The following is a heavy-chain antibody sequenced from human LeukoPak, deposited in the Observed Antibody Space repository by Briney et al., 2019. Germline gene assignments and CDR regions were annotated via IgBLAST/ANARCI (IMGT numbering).Heavy chain of an antibody. Sequence: PSETLSLTSTVSGVSINTYYASWIRQAPGKGLEFIGFIYNGGNTNYNPSIKSRATISVDTSNNQCSLRLTSVTAADTAMYYCAAGPWELDFWGQGTLVTVSS. CDR3: AAGPWELDF. CDR1: GVSINTYY. D-gene: IGHD1-26*01. CDR2: IYNGGNT. J-gene: IGHJ4*02. V-gene: IGHV4-4*09.